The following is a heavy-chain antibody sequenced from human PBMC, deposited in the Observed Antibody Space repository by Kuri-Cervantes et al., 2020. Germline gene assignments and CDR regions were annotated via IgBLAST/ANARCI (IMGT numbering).Heavy chain of an antibody. CDR2: IFSNDEK. Sequence: SGPTLVKPTETLTLTCTVSGFSLSNARMGVSWIRQPPGKALEWLAHIFSNDEKSYSTSLKSRLTISKDTSKSQVVLTMTNVDPVDTATYYCARMDSSGYYYWYFDLWGRGTLVTVSS. CDR3: ARMDSSGYYYWYFDL. CDR1: GFSLSNARMG. D-gene: IGHD3-22*01. V-gene: IGHV2-26*01. J-gene: IGHJ2*01.